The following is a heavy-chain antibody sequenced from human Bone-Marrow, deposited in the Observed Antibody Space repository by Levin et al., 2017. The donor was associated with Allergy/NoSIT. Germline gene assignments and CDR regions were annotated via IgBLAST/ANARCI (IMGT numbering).Heavy chain of an antibody. V-gene: IGHV4-34*01. CDR2: INHSGST. J-gene: IGHJ3*02. Sequence: KASETLSLTCAVYGGSFSGYYWSWIRQPPGKGLEWIGEINHSGSTNYNPSLKSRVTISVDTSKNQFSLKLSSVTAADTAVYYCARGGGRGVYKMATITGAFDIWGQGTMVTVSS. CDR3: ARGGGRGVYKMATITGAFDI. CDR1: GGSFSGYY. D-gene: IGHD5-24*01.